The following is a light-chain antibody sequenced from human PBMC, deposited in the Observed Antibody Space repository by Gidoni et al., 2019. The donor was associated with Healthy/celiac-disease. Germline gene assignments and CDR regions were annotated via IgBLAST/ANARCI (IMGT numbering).Light chain of an antibody. V-gene: IGKV3-11*01. J-gene: IGKJ4*01. CDR2: DAS. CDR3: QQRVSWPLT. CDR1: QSVSTY. Sequence: EIVLIQSPATLSLSPGERATLSCRASQSVSTYLAWYQHKSGQAPRLLIYDASDRATGIPARFSGSGSGTDVTLTISSLEPEDFAVYYCQQRVSWPLTFGGGTKVEIK.